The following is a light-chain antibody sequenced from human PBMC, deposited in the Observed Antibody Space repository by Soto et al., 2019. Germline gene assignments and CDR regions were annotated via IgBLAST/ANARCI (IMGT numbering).Light chain of an antibody. CDR2: RNN. V-gene: IGLV1-47*01. Sequence: QSVLPQPPSASGTPGQRVTISCSGTSSNIGSNYVYWYQQLPGMAPKLLIYRNNRRPSGVPDRFSGSKSGTSASLAISGLRSEDEADYYCAAWDDNLSGWVFGGGTKLTVL. CDR3: AAWDDNLSGWV. J-gene: IGLJ3*02. CDR1: SSNIGSNY.